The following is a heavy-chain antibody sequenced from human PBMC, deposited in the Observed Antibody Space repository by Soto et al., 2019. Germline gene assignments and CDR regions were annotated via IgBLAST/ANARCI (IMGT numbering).Heavy chain of an antibody. D-gene: IGHD3-9*01. V-gene: IGHV1-69*02. J-gene: IGHJ4*02. Sequence: SVKVSCKASGGTFSSYTISWVRQAPGQGLEWMGRIIPILGIANYAQKFQGRVTITADKSTSTAYMELSSLRSEETAVYHCAGGSFDWQTDYCGQRNLVTVSA. CDR3: AGGSFDWQTDY. CDR1: GGTFSSYT. CDR2: IIPILGIA.